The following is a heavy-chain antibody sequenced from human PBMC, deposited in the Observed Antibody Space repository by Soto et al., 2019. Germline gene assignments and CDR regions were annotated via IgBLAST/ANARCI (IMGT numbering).Heavy chain of an antibody. CDR1: GYTFTSYA. D-gene: IGHD3-22*01. Sequence: ASGKASCKASGYTFTSYAMHWLRQAPGQRLEWMGWINAGNGNTKYSQKFQGRVTMTTDTSTSTAYMELRSLRSDDTAVYYCASVCFYDRRGYRSYFDYSGQGTLVTVSS. CDR3: ASVCFYDRRGYRSYFDY. V-gene: IGHV1-3*01. CDR2: INAGNGNT. J-gene: IGHJ4*02.